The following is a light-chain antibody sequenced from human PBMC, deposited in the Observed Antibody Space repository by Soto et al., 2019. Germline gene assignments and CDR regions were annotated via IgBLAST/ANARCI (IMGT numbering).Light chain of an antibody. CDR2: SNN. Sequence: QSVLTQPPSASGTPGQRVTISCSGRSSNIGRHGVNWYQHLPGAAPKLLIYSNNQRPSGVPDRFSGSTSGTSVSLTISGLQSEDEADYYCATWDDSLNGVVFGGGTKLTVL. CDR1: SSNIGRHG. J-gene: IGLJ2*01. V-gene: IGLV1-44*01. CDR3: ATWDDSLNGVV.